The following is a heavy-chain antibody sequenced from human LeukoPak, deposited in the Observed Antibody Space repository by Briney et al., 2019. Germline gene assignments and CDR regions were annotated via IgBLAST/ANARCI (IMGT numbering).Heavy chain of an antibody. D-gene: IGHD3-10*01. CDR2: ISHSGST. CDR3: ARGPLYKYYYGSGTKYYFDY. Sequence: PSETLSLTCAVYGGSFSGYYWSWIRQPPGKGLEWIGEISHSGSTNYNPSLKSRVTISVDTSKNQFSLKLSSVTAADTAVYYCARGPLYKYYYGSGTKYYFDYWGQGTLVTVSS. CDR1: GGSFSGYY. J-gene: IGHJ4*02. V-gene: IGHV4-34*01.